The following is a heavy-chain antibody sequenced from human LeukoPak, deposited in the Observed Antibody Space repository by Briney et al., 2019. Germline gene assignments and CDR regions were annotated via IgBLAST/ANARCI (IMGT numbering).Heavy chain of an antibody. CDR3: ARGIIPSIAAAGLYAFDI. J-gene: IGHJ3*02. D-gene: IGHD6-13*01. CDR2: MNPNSGNT. V-gene: IGHV1-8*01. Sequence: ASVKVSCEASGYTFTSYDINWVRQATGQGVEWMGWMNPNSGNTGYAQKFQGRVTMTRNTSISTAYMELSSLRSEDTAVYYCARGIIPSIAAAGLYAFDIWGQGTMVTLSS. CDR1: GYTFTSYD.